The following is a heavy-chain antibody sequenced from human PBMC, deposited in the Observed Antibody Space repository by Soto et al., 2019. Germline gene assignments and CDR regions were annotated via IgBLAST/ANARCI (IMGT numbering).Heavy chain of an antibody. CDR2: INANSGGT. CDR3: ARGYHDALNDRYRYFFDY. CDR1: GYTFTDYY. D-gene: IGHD3-16*02. J-gene: IGHJ4*02. Sequence: AASVKVSCKASGYTFTDYYMHLVRQAPGQGLEWMGWINANSGGTNYPQKFQGRVTMTRDTSISTVYMELSSLRSDDTAMYFCARGYHDALNDRYRYFFDYWGQGTLVTVSS. V-gene: IGHV1-2*02.